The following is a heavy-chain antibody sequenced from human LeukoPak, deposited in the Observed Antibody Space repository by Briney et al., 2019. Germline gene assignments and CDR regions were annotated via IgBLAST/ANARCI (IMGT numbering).Heavy chain of an antibody. CDR2: ISYDGADT. Sequence: PGGSLRLSCAASGFIFTNFAMHWVRQAPGKGLEWVAVISYDGADTYYGDSLKGRFTISRDNSKNTLYLEMNSLRAEDTAVYYCVRDGSSPPDSPPVYYGMDVWGQGTTVTVSS. V-gene: IGHV3-30-3*01. CDR1: GFIFTNFA. D-gene: IGHD2-21*02. CDR3: VRDGSSPPDSPPVYYGMDV. J-gene: IGHJ6*02.